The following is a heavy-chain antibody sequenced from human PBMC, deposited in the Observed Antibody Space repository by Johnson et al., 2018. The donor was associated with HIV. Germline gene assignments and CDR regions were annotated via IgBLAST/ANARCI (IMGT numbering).Heavy chain of an antibody. V-gene: IGHV3-53*01. J-gene: IGHJ3*02. CDR2: MYSDGRT. CDR3: AREDGSGWSTRGDDAFDI. D-gene: IGHD6-19*01. CDR1: GFTISSNY. Sequence: MQLVESGGGLIQPGGSLRLSCAASGFTISSNYMSWVRQAPGKGLEWVSVMYSDGRTFYADSVKGRFTISRDNSKNTLYLQMNSLRAEDTAVYYCAREDGSGWSTRGDDAFDIWGQGTMVTVSA.